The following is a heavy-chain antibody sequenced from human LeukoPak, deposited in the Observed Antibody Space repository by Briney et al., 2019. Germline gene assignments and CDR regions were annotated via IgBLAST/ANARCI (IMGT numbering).Heavy chain of an antibody. D-gene: IGHD4-17*01. CDR3: AREDPNDYGDYVRPFDY. J-gene: IGHJ4*02. V-gene: IGHV4-4*07. Sequence: SENLSLTCTVSGGSISSYYWSWIRQPAGKGLEWIGRIYTSGSTNYNPSLKSRVTMSVDTSKNQFSLKLSSVTAADTAVYYCAREDPNDYGDYVRPFDYWGQGTLVTVSS. CDR2: IYTSGST. CDR1: GGSISSYY.